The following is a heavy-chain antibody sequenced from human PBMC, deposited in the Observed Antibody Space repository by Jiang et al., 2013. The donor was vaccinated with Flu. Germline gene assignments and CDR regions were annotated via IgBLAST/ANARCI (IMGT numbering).Heavy chain of an antibody. CDR1: GGSFSGYY. V-gene: IGHV4-34*01. Sequence: LLKALRRPCPSPALSMGGSFSGYYWSWIRQPPGKGLEWIGEINHSGSTNYNPSLKSRVTISVDTSKNQFSLKLSSVTAADTAVYYCARTVDTAMVTALDYWGQGTLVTVSS. CDR2: INHSGST. J-gene: IGHJ4*02. CDR3: ARTVDTAMVTALDY. D-gene: IGHD5-18*01.